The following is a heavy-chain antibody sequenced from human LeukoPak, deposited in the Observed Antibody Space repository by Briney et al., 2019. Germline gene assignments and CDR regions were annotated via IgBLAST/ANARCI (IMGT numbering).Heavy chain of an antibody. J-gene: IGHJ3*02. CDR3: ASGYCSGGSCYSGAFDI. D-gene: IGHD2-15*01. CDR2: INSDGSST. CDR1: AFTFSSYW. Sequence: GGSLRLSCVASAFTFSSYWMHWVRQAPGKGPVWVSRINSDGSSTSYADSVKGRFTISRDNAKNTLFLQMNSLRAEDTAVYYCASGYCSGGSCYSGAFDIWGQGTMVTVSS. V-gene: IGHV3-74*01.